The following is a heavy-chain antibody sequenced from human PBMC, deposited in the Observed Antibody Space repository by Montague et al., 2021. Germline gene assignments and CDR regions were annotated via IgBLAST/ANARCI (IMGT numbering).Heavy chain of an antibody. V-gene: IGHV4-59*02. CDR2: MRSSESP. J-gene: IGHJ4*01. D-gene: IGHD7-27*01. Sequence: ETLSLTCSVSGGSVNGYDWSWIRQPPGKGLEWIGYMRSSESPNYNPSFKSRLAISIDRSRNQFSLELSFVTAADTAIYFCGRDYWGSIDYWGHGILVTVSS. CDR1: GGSVNGYD. CDR3: GRDYWGSIDY.